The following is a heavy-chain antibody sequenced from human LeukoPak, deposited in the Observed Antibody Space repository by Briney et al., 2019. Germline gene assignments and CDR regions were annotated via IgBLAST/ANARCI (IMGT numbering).Heavy chain of an antibody. D-gene: IGHD3-22*01. CDR2: ISGSGGST. Sequence: GGSLRLSCAASGFTFSSHAMSWVRQAPGKGLEWVSAISGSGGSTYYADSVKGRFTISRDNSKNTLYLQMNSLRAEDTAVYYCAKVLGYDSSGYSDYWGQGTLVTVSS. V-gene: IGHV3-23*01. J-gene: IGHJ4*02. CDR3: AKVLGYDSSGYSDY. CDR1: GFTFSSHA.